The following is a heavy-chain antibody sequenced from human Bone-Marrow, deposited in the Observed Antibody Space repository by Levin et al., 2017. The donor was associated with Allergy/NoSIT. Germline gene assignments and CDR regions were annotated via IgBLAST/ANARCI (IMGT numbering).Heavy chain of an antibody. CDR3: VAVLAAPP. V-gene: IGHV3-23*01. J-gene: IGHJ5*02. CDR2: ISVGGGRT. D-gene: IGHD6-19*01. Sequence: GGSLRLSCAASGFTFSAYAMTWVRQAPGKGLECVSGISVGGGRTYYAESVRGRFTISRDDKKNTLSLQMNSLRAEDTATYFCVAVLAAPPWGQGTLVTVSS. CDR1: GFTFSAYA.